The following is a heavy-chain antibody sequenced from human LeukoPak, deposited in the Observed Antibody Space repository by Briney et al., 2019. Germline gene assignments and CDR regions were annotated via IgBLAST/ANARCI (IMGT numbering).Heavy chain of an antibody. CDR1: GVSISPYY. CDR3: ARLSAAVHLGAFDL. D-gene: IGHD3-3*01. CDR2: IHTSGSN. J-gene: IGHJ3*01. Sequence: SETLSLTCAVSGVSISPYYWAWIRQPPGKGLEWIGYIHTSGSNNQYPSLKSRVTVSVDKSKNHFSLRLTSVTAADTAVYYCARLSAAVHLGAFDLWGQGTMVTVSS. V-gene: IGHV4-4*09.